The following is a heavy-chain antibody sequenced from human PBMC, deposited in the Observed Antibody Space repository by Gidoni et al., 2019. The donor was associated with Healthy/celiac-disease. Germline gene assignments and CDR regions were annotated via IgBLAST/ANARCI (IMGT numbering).Heavy chain of an antibody. J-gene: IGHJ5*02. CDR2: LYPGDSDT. V-gene: IGHV5-51*01. CDR1: GSSFTSYW. D-gene: IGHD6-19*01. Sequence: EVQLVQSGAEVQKPGESLKISCKGSGSSFTSYWIGWVRQMPGKGLECLGNLYPGDSDTRYSPSFQGQVTISADKSISTAYLQWSSLKASDTAMYYCAGWLQGLNWFDPWGQGTLVTVSS. CDR3: AGWLQGLNWFDP.